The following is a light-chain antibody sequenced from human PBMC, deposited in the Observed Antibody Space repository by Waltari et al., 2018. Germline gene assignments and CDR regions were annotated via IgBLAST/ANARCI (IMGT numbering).Light chain of an antibody. CDR2: QDS. CDR3: QAWDSSTAV. CDR1: KSGDKY. V-gene: IGLV3-1*01. J-gene: IGLJ2*01. Sequence: SSELTQPPSASLSPGHTASITCSGDKSGDKYACWYQQKPGQSPVLVIYQDSKRPSGIPERFSGSNSGNTATLTISGTQAMDEADYYCQAWDSSTAVFGGGTKLTVL.